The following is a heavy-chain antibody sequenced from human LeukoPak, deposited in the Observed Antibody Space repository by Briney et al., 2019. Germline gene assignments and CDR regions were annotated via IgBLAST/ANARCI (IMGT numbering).Heavy chain of an antibody. CDR1: GGSISSGGYS. J-gene: IGHJ6*03. D-gene: IGHD6-13*01. CDR2: IYHSGST. CDR3: ARHHRYSSFPWYMDV. Sequence: SETLSLTCAVSGGSISSGGYSWSWIRQPPRKGLEWIGYIYHSGSTYYNPSLKSRVTISVDRSKNQFSLKLSSVTAADTAVYYCARHHRYSSFPWYMDVWGKGTTVTVSS. V-gene: IGHV4-30-2*01.